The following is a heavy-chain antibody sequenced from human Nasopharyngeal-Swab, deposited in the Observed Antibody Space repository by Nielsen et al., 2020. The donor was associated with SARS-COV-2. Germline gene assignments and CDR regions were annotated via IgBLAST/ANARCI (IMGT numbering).Heavy chain of an antibody. V-gene: IGHV4-39*01. CDR3: ARAGTYYEILTGYGFGYYFDY. J-gene: IGHJ4*02. Sequence: SETLSLTCTVSGGSISSSSYYWGWIRQPPGKGLEWIGSIYYSGSTYYNPSLKSRVTISVDTSKNQFSLKLSSVTAADTAVYYCARAGTYYEILTGYGFGYYFDYWGQGTLVTVSS. CDR2: IYYSGST. CDR1: GGSISSSSYY. D-gene: IGHD3-9*01.